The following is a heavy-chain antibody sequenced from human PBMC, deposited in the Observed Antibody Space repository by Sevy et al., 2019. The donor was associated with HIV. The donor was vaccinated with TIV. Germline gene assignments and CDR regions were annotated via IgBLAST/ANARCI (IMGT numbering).Heavy chain of an antibody. D-gene: IGHD6-13*01. J-gene: IGHJ6*03. Sequence: GGSLRLSCAASGFAFSSYAMSWVRQAPGKGLEWASGISGSSGSTYYADSVKGRFTISRDNSKNTLYLQMNSLRAEDTAVYYCAKGHGSSWYDSSYYYMDVWGKGTTVTVSS. CDR3: AKGHGSSWYDSSYYYMDV. V-gene: IGHV3-23*01. CDR2: ISGSSGST. CDR1: GFAFSSYA.